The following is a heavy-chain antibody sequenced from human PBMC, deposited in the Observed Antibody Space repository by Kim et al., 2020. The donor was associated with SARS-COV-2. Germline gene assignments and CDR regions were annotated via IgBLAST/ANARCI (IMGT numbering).Heavy chain of an antibody. D-gene: IGHD5-18*01. CDR2: MSSNEITK. Sequence: GGSLRLSCAASGFTFSSYTMHWVRQAPGSGLEWVAVMSSNEITKIYADFVMGRFTISRDNSKNTLYLQMDSLRPEDTAVYHCARAGRWLQSSVEEYYFDFWGQGTLVTVSS. J-gene: IGHJ4*02. CDR1: GFTFSSYT. CDR3: ARAGRWLQSSVEEYYFDF. V-gene: IGHV3-30*04.